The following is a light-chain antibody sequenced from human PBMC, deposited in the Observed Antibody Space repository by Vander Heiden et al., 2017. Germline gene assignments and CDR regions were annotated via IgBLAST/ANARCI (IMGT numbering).Light chain of an antibody. CDR3: QSYDDSLSGSL. CDR2: GNT. CDR1: TSNIGASLE. J-gene: IGLJ2*01. V-gene: IGLV1-40*01. Sequence: QSVLTQPPSVSGAPGRRVTITCTRSTSNIGASLEVHRYQQLPRTAPKLLIYGNTNRPSGVPDRFSGSKSGTSASLAITGLQAEDEADYYCQSYDDSLSGSLFGGGTKLTVL.